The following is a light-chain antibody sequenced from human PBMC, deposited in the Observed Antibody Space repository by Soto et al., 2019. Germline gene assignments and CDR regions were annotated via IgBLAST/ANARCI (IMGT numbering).Light chain of an antibody. J-gene: IGLJ3*02. CDR2: RNN. V-gene: IGLV1-47*01. CDR3: AAWDDSLSGWV. Sequence: QSVLTQPPSASGTPGQRVTISCSGSSSNIGSNYVYWYQQLPGTAPKLLIYRNNQRPSGVPDRFSGSKSGTSASLAISGLRSEYEADYYCAAWDDSLSGWVSGGGTKLTVL. CDR1: SSNIGSNY.